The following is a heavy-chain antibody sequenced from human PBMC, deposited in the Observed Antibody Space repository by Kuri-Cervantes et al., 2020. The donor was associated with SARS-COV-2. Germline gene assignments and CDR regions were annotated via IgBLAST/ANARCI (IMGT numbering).Heavy chain of an antibody. D-gene: IGHD2-15*01. CDR1: GGSIRSYF. CDR2: IDYSGST. V-gene: IGHV4-59*01. J-gene: IGHJ5*02. Sequence: SETLSLTCSVSGGSIRSYFWTWIRQPPGRGLEWIGHIDYSGSTNYNPSLKSRVTISVDTSKNQFSLKLSSVTAADTAVYYCARDQIGYCSGGSCYSRWFDPWGQGTLVTVSS. CDR3: ARDQIGYCSGGSCYSRWFDP.